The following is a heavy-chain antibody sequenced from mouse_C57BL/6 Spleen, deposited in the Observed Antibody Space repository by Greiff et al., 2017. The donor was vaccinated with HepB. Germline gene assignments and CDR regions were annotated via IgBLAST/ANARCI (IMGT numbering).Heavy chain of an antibody. CDR1: GFSLTSYA. Sequence: QVQLQQSGPGLVAPSQSLSITCTVSGFSLTSYAISWVRQPPGKGLEWLGVIWTGGGTNYNSALKSRLSISKDNSKSQVFLKMNSLQTDDTARYYCARNYGSNYVRDWYFDVWGTGTTVTVSS. CDR3: ARNYGSNYVRDWYFDV. CDR2: IWTGGGT. D-gene: IGHD1-1*01. J-gene: IGHJ1*03. V-gene: IGHV2-9-1*01.